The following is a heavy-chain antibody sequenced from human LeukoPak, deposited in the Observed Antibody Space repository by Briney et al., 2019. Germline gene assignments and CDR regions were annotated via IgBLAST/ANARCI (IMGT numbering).Heavy chain of an antibody. CDR3: ARANRVPAGAPGWFDP. Sequence: SETLSLTCPVSGGSISSGSYYWGWIRQPPGKGLEWIGYIYYSGSTNYNPSLKSRVTISVDTSKNQFSLKLSSVTAADTAVYYCARANRVPAGAPGWFDPWGQGTLVTVSS. CDR1: GGSISSGSYY. V-gene: IGHV4-61*01. CDR2: IYYSGST. J-gene: IGHJ5*02. D-gene: IGHD2-2*01.